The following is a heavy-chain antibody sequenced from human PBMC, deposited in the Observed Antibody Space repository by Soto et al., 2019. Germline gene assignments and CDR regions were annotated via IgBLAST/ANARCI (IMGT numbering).Heavy chain of an antibody. CDR3: ARVGFMVRGVSPYFFDY. J-gene: IGHJ4*02. D-gene: IGHD3-10*01. Sequence: EVQLVESGGGLVKPGGSQRLSCAASGFTFSSYSLTWVRQAPGKGLEWVSSISSGYTYIYYADSVKGRFTISRDDAKNSVYLQMNSLRAEDTAVYYCARVGFMVRGVSPYFFDYWGQGTLVTVSS. CDR1: GFTFSSYS. CDR2: ISSGYTYI. V-gene: IGHV3-21*01.